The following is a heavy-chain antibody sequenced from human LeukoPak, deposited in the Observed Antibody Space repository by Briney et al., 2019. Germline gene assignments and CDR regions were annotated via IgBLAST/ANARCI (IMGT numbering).Heavy chain of an antibody. CDR2: ISINGETT. D-gene: IGHD6-19*01. J-gene: IGHJ4*02. V-gene: IGHV3-23*01. CDR1: GFSGNSFG. CDR3: AQGFSSGWYPN. Sequence: AGSLRRSCADAGFSGNSFGMSWVRQAPGKRLKWISAISINGETTWYADSVKGRFIISRDNSKNALYLQLSSLRVEDTAVYYCAQGFSSGWYPNWGQGSLVSVSS.